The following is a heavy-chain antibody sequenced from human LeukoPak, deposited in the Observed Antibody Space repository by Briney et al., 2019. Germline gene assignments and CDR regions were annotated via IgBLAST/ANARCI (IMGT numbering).Heavy chain of an antibody. CDR2: ISAYNGNT. CDR1: GGTFSSYA. J-gene: IGHJ4*02. V-gene: IGHV1-18*01. D-gene: IGHD3-16*02. CDR3: ARGVMITFGGVIVPYYFDY. Sequence: GASVKVSCKASGGTFSSYAISWVRQAPGQGLEWMGWISAYNGNTNYAQKLQGRVTMTTDTSTSTAYMELRSLRSDDTAVYYCARGVMITFGGVIVPYYFDYWGQGTLVTVSS.